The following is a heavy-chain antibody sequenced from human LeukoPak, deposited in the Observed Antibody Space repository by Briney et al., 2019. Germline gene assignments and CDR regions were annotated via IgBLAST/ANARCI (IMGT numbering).Heavy chain of an antibody. Sequence: PGGSLRLSCAASGFPFSSYSMNWVRQAPGKGLEWVSSISSVSNYIYYADSVKGRFTISRDSAKNSLYLQMNSLRAEDTAVYYCTRRYCTDGVYPFDYWGQGTLVTVSS. J-gene: IGHJ4*02. CDR2: ISSVSNYI. CDR3: TRRYCTDGVYPFDY. V-gene: IGHV3-21*01. CDR1: GFPFSSYS. D-gene: IGHD2-8*01.